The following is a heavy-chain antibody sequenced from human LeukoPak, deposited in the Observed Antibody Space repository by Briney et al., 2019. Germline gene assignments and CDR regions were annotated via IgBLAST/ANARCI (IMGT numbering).Heavy chain of an antibody. Sequence: GGSLRLSCAASGFTFSSYSMNWVRQAPGKGLEWVSSISSSSSYIYYADPVKGRFTISRDNAKNSLYLQMNSLRAEDTAVYYCARDFGGLGYFDYWDQGTLVTVSS. V-gene: IGHV3-21*01. CDR1: GFTFSSYS. CDR3: ARDFGGLGYFDY. J-gene: IGHJ4*02. CDR2: ISSSSSYI. D-gene: IGHD6-19*01.